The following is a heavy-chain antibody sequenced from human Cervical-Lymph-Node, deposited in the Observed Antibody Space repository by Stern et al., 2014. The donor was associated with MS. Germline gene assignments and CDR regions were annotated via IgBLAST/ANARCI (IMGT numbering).Heavy chain of an antibody. CDR3: AKDPSPRYSYGPHDK. V-gene: IGHV3-9*01. J-gene: IGHJ4*02. D-gene: IGHD5-18*01. CDR2: ITWNSGGI. CDR1: GFTFADYD. Sequence: VQLVESGGGLVQPGRSLGLSCAGSGFTFADYDMPWVRQAPGKGLEWVSGITWNSGGIDYADSVKGRFIISRDNAKNALYLQMNSLRTEDTALYYCAKDPSPRYSYGPHDKWGQGTLVTVSS.